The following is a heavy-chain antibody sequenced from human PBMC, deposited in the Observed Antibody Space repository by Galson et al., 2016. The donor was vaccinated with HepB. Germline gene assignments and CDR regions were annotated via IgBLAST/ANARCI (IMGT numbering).Heavy chain of an antibody. CDR2: INRGGST. D-gene: IGHD2-15*01. V-gene: IGHV4-34*01. CDR3: ARNRRCSGGDCYSFFRYNWFDP. CDR1: GGSLRGYT. Sequence: SETLSLTCVVYGGSLRGYTWSWIRQPPGKGLEWIGEINRGGSTNYNPSLKRRVTMSVDTSKNQFSLKLTSVTAADTAVYFCARNRRCSGGDCYSFFRYNWFDPWGQGTLVTVSS. J-gene: IGHJ5*02.